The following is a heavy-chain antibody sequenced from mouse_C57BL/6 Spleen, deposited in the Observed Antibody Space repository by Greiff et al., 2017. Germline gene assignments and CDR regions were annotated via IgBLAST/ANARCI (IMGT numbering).Heavy chain of an antibody. J-gene: IGHJ4*01. V-gene: IGHV1-82*01. CDR1: GYAFSSSW. Sequence: QVQLKESGPELVKPGASVKISCKASGYAFSSSWMNWVKQRPGKGLEWIGRIYPGDGDTNYNGKFKGKATPTADKSSSTAYMQLSSLTSEDSAVYFCASPITTVVPDYWGQGTSVTVSS. D-gene: IGHD1-1*01. CDR2: IYPGDGDT. CDR3: ASPITTVVPDY.